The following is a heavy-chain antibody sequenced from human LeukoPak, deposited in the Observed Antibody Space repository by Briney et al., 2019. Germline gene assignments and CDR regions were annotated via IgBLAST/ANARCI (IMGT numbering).Heavy chain of an antibody. Sequence: ASVRVSCKASGYTFTSYYIHWVRQAPGQGLEWMGIINPSSGSTTYAQKFQGRVTITADSSTSTAYMEVSSLRSEDTAVYYCARAVVVARGLMAYFDCWGQGTLVTVSS. CDR2: INPSSGST. V-gene: IGHV1-46*01. D-gene: IGHD3-10*01. CDR3: ARAVVVARGLMAYFDC. CDR1: GYTFTSYY. J-gene: IGHJ4*02.